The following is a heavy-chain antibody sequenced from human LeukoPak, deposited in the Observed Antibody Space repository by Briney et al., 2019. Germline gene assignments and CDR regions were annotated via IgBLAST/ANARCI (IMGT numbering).Heavy chain of an antibody. CDR1: GYSFTSYW. D-gene: IGHD3-3*01. CDR3: ARHSPYFDFWSGQGGFDP. Sequence: GECLKISCTDSGYSFTSYWIAWVRQMAGKGLEWMGNIHPGDSDIRYSPSFQGQVTISADKSIITAYLQWSSLRASDTAMYYCARHSPYFDFWSGQGGFDPWGQGTLVTVSS. CDR2: IHPGDSDI. V-gene: IGHV5-51*01. J-gene: IGHJ5*02.